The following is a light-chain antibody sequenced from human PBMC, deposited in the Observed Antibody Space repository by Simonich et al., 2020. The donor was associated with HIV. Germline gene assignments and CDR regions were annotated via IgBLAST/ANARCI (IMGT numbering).Light chain of an antibody. V-gene: IGLV1-47*01. CDR1: SSNIGSNY. CDR2: RNN. CDR3: ASWDDSLSGWV. Sequence: QSVLTQPPSASGTPGQRVTISCSGRSSNIGSNYVYWYQQVPGTAPKLLIYRNNQRPSGVPYRFSGSKSGASASLAISGLRSEDEADYYCASWDDSLSGWVFGGGTKLTVL. J-gene: IGLJ3*02.